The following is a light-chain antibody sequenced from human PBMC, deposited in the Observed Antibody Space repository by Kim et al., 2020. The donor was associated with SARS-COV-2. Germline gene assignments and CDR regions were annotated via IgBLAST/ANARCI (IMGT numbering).Light chain of an antibody. J-gene: IGKJ3*01. Sequence: ASEGDRVTITCQASQDIRKYLNWYQQKRGKAPKLLIYDVYNLEIGVPSRFSGSGSGTHFTFTISSLQPEDVATYYCQQSDNLPLTFGPGTKVDIK. CDR1: QDIRKY. CDR2: DVY. V-gene: IGKV1-33*01. CDR3: QQSDNLPLT.